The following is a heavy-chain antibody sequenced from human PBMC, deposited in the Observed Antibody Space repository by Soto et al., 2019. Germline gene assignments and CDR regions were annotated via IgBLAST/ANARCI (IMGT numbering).Heavy chain of an antibody. CDR3: ARYLYYYDSSGARYAWFDP. J-gene: IGHJ5*02. V-gene: IGHV1-8*01. CDR2: MNPNSGNT. Sequence: QVQLVQSGAEVKKPGASVKVSCKASGYTFTSYDINWVRQATGQGLEWMGWMNPNSGNTGYAQKVQGRVTMTRNTSISTAYMELSSLRSEDTAVYYCARYLYYYDSSGARYAWFDPWGQGTLVTVSS. CDR1: GYTFTSYD. D-gene: IGHD3-22*01.